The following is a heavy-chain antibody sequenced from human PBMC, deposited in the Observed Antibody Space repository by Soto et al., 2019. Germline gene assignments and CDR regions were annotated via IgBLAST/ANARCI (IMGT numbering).Heavy chain of an antibody. J-gene: IGHJ5*02. CDR2: ISTYTDDP. D-gene: IGHD2-2*01. V-gene: IGHV1-18*01. CDR1: GNTFTNFG. Sequence: ASVKVSCKASGNTFTNFGVTWVRQAPGQGLEWMGWISTYTDDPNYAQKFQGRVTMTIDTSTSTAYLDLRSLTSDDTAVYYCARVIPGAEAWFDPWGQGTLVTVSS. CDR3: ARVIPGAEAWFDP.